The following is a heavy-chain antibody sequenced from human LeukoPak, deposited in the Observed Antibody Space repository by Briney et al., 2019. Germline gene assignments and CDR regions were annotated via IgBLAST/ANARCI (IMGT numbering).Heavy chain of an antibody. CDR3: ARDGRFLEWLSPYNWFDP. J-gene: IGHJ5*02. D-gene: IGHD3-3*01. CDR2: IIPIFGTA. V-gene: IGHV1-69*06. CDR1: GGTFSSYA. Sequence: SVKVSCKASGGTFSSYAISWVRQAPGQGLELMGGIIPIFGTANYAQKFQGRVTITADKSTSTAYMELSSLRSEDTAVYYCARDGRFLEWLSPYNWFDPWGQGTLVTVSS.